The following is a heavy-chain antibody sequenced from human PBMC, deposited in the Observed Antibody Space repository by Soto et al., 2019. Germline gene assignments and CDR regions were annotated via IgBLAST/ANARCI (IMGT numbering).Heavy chain of an antibody. D-gene: IGHD2-21*02. CDR1: GYTFTSYG. CDR3: ARYCGGDCYTD. V-gene: IGHV1-18*01. Sequence: ASVKVSCKASGYTFTSYGIVWVRQAPGQGLEWMGWISAYDGNTDYVQKLQGRVTMTTDTSTTTAYMELRSLRSDDTAVYYCARYCGGDCYTDWGQGTLVTVSS. J-gene: IGHJ4*02. CDR2: ISAYDGNT.